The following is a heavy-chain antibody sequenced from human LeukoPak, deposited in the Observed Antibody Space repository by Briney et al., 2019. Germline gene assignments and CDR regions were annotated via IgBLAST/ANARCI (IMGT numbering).Heavy chain of an antibody. V-gene: IGHV4-59*01. CDR2: IYYSGST. D-gene: IGHD6-13*01. Sequence: SSETLSLTCTVSGGSISSYYWSWIRQPPGKGLEWIGYIYYSGSTNYNPSLKSRVTISVDTSKNQFSLKLSSVTAADTAVYYCARRSAAAGTFWFDPWGQGTLVTVSS. J-gene: IGHJ5*02. CDR3: ARRSAAAGTFWFDP. CDR1: GGSISSYY.